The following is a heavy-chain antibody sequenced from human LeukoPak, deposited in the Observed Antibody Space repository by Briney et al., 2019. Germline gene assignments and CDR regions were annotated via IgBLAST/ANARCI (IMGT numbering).Heavy chain of an antibody. CDR1: GFIFSNYR. CDR2: IYYSGST. D-gene: IGHD6-6*01. V-gene: IGHV4-59*01. CDR3: ARVPYSSSSPFDY. Sequence: PGGSLRLSCGASGFIFSNYRMNWVRQPPGKGLEWIGYIYYSGSTYYNPSLKSRVTISVDTSKNQFSLKLSSVTAADTAVYYCARVPYSSSSPFDYWGQGTLVTVSS. J-gene: IGHJ4*02.